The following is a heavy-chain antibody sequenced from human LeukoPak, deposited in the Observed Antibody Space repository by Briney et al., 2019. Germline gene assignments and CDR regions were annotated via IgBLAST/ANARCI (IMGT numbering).Heavy chain of an antibody. V-gene: IGHV3-30-3*01. CDR1: GFTFSSYA. Sequence: GGSLRLSCAASGFTFSSYAMHWVRQAPGKGLEWVAVISYDGSNKYYADSVKGRFTISRDNSKNTLYLQMNSLRAEDTAVYYCARVMVRGVIIRYYGMDVWGQGTTVTVSS. J-gene: IGHJ6*02. D-gene: IGHD3-10*01. CDR3: ARVMVRGVIIRYYGMDV. CDR2: ISYDGSNK.